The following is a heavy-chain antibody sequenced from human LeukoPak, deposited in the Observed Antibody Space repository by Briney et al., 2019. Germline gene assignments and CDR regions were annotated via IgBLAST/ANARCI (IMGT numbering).Heavy chain of an antibody. V-gene: IGHV7-4-1*02. CDR3: ARGAYYDILTGYHNWFDP. CDR2: INTNTGNP. Sequence: GASVKVSCKASGYTFTSYAMNWVRQAPGQGLEWMGWINTNTGNPTYAQGFTGRFVFSLDTSVSTAYLQISSLKAEDTAVYYCARGAYYDILTGYHNWFDPWGQGTLVTVSS. D-gene: IGHD3-9*01. CDR1: GYTFTSYA. J-gene: IGHJ5*02.